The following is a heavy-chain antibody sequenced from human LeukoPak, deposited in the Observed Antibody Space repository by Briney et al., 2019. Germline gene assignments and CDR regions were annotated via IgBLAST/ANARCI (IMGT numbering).Heavy chain of an antibody. V-gene: IGHV3-33*01. D-gene: IGHD1-1*01. J-gene: IGHJ5*02. Sequence: PGRTLRLSCAASGFTFSSYGMHWVRQAPGKGLEWVPVIWYDGSNKYYADSVKGRFTISRDNSKNTLYLQMNSLRAEDTAVYYCARVRAQRRYNWFDPWGQGTLVTVSS. CDR2: IWYDGSNK. CDR1: GFTFSSYG. CDR3: ARVRAQRRYNWFDP.